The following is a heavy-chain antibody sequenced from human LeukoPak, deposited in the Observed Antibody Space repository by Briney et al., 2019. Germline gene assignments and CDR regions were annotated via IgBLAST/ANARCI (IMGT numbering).Heavy chain of an antibody. V-gene: IGHV3-15*01. Sequence: KPGGSLRLSCAASGFTFSDAWMSWVRQAPGKGLEWVGRIKSKTDGGTTDYAAPVKGRFTISRDDSKNTLYLQMNSLKTEDTAVYYCTTDYGLITIFGVVIPPAYWGQGTLVTVTS. CDR1: GFTFSDAW. CDR2: IKSKTDGGTT. CDR3: TTDYGLITIFGVVIPPAY. J-gene: IGHJ4*02. D-gene: IGHD3-3*01.